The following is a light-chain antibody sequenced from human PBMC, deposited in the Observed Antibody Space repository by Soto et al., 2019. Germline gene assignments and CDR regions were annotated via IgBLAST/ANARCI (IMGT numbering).Light chain of an antibody. CDR1: SSDIGNYDF. J-gene: IGLJ2*01. CDR2: EVS. V-gene: IGLV2-14*01. CDR3: ISYTTSTSFIL. Sequence: QSALTQPASVSGSPGQSITLSCTGTSSDIGNYDFVSWYQQVPGTAPKAMIYEVSSRPSGVSNRFSGSKSVNTASLTISGLQAYYGAYYYCISYTTSTSFILFGGGTKLTVL.